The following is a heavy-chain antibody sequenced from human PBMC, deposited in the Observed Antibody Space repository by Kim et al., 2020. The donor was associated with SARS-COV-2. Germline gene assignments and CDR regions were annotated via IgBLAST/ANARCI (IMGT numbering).Heavy chain of an antibody. V-gene: IGHV4-59*01. CDR1: GGSISSYY. CDR3: ARGGGFGELFGPFDY. D-gene: IGHD3-10*01. CDR2: IYYSGST. J-gene: IGHJ4*02. Sequence: SETLSLTCTVSGGSISSYYWSWIRQPPGKGLEWIGYIYYSGSTNYNPSLKSRVTISVDTSKNQFSLKLSSVTAADTAVYYCARGGGFGELFGPFDYWGQGTLVTVSS.